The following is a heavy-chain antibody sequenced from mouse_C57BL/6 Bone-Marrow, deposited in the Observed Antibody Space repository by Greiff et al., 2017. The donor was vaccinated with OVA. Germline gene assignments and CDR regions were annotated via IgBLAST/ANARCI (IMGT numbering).Heavy chain of an antibody. CDR3: VRPRDGYYYDY. D-gene: IGHD2-3*01. J-gene: IGHJ4*01. CDR1: GFSFNTYA. V-gene: IGHV10-1*01. Sequence: GGGLVQPKGSLKLSCAASGFSFNTYAMNWVRQAPGKGLEWVARIRSKSNNYATYYADSVKDRFTISRDDSESMLYLQMNNLKTEDTAMYYCVRPRDGYYYDYWGQGTSVTVSS. CDR2: IRSKSNNYAT.